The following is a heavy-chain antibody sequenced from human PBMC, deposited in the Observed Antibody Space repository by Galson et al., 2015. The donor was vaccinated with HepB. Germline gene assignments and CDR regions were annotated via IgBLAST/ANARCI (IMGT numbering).Heavy chain of an antibody. D-gene: IGHD3-10*01. V-gene: IGHV1-46*03. CDR2: TNPSGGST. Sequence: SVKVSCKASGYTFTSYYMHWVRQAPGQGLEWMGITNPSGGSTSYAQKFQGRVTMTRDTSTSTVYMELSSLRSEDTAVYYCARSMVRGVIDYWGQGTLVTVSS. CDR1: GYTFTSYY. CDR3: ARSMVRGVIDY. J-gene: IGHJ4*02.